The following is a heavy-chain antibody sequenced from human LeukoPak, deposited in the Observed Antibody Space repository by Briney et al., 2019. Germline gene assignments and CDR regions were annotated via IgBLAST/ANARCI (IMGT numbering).Heavy chain of an antibody. CDR1: GFTFSGYG. CDR2: ISSSSSYI. Sequence: GGSLRLSCAASGFTFSGYGMHWVRQAPGKGLEWVSSISSSSSYIYYADSVKGRFTISRDNAKNSLYLQMNSLRAEDTAVYYCARHKGYSDYWGQGTLVTVSS. CDR3: ARHKGYSDY. J-gene: IGHJ4*02. V-gene: IGHV3-21*01.